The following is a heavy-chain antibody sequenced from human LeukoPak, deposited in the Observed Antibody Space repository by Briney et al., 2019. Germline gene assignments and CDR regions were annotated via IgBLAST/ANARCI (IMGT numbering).Heavy chain of an antibody. CDR3: ARSRGGFGDYGSWFDP. CDR2: IHNSATT. D-gene: IGHD4-17*01. J-gene: IGHJ5*02. CDR1: GGSLSSYF. V-gene: IGHV4-59*12. Sequence: SETLCLTCTVSGGSLSSYFRSWIRQPPGKGLEWIGYIHNSATTNCNPSLKSRVTISLDTAKNQFSLKLTSVTAADTAVYFCARSRGGFGDYGSWFDPWGQGTLVTVSS.